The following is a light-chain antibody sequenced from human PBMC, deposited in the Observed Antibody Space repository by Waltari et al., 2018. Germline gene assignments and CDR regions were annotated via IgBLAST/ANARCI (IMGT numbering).Light chain of an antibody. CDR1: SSSIGSNL. J-gene: IGLJ1*01. CDR3: SAWDDGLGGPV. CDR2: RND. V-gene: IGLV1-47*01. Sequence: QSVLTQAPSASGTPGQRVTISCSGSSSSIGSNLVCWYQQLPGTAPKLLIYRNDQRPSGVPDRISGSKAGPSASLTISGLQPDDDGDYYCSAWDDGLGGPVFGTGTRVTVL.